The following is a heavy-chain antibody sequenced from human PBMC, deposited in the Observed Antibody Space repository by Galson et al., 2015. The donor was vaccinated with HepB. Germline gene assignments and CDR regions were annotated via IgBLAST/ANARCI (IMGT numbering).Heavy chain of an antibody. CDR1: GFTFSSYS. V-gene: IGHV3-48*01. J-gene: IGHJ6*02. CDR3: ARDLVSPWERSYYYYGMDV. D-gene: IGHD1-26*01. CDR2: ISSSSSTI. Sequence: SLRLSCAASGFTFSSYSMNWVRQAPGKGLEWVSYISSSSSTIYYADSVKGRFTISRDNAKNSLYLQMNSLRAEDTAVYYCARDLVSPWERSYYYYGMDVWGQGTTVTVSS.